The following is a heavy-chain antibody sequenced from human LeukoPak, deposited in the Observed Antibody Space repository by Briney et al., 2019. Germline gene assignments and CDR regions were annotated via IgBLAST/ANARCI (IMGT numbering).Heavy chain of an antibody. D-gene: IGHD5-18*01. V-gene: IGHV4-30-4*08. Sequence: SETLSLTCTVSGGSIGSGDFYWTWIRQPPGKGLEWIGYIHYSGNTYYNPSLKSRVTIAVDTSKNQFSLKLSSVTAADTAVYYCAATASNWFDPWGQGTLVTVSS. CDR2: IHYSGNT. CDR3: AATASNWFDP. CDR1: GGSIGSGDFY. J-gene: IGHJ5*02.